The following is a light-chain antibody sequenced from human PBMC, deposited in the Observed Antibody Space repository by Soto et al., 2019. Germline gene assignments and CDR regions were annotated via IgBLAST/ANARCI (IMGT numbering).Light chain of an antibody. J-gene: IGKJ5*01. CDR3: QQRSNGPPIT. CDR2: DAF. V-gene: IGKV3-11*01. Sequence: VVLTQSLATLSLSPGEGATLSCRASLSVSVYLDWYQQKPGQAPRLVIYDAFNRATGIPARFSGSGSGTDFTLTISSLEPEDAAVYYCQQRSNGPPITFGQGTRLETK. CDR1: LSVSVY.